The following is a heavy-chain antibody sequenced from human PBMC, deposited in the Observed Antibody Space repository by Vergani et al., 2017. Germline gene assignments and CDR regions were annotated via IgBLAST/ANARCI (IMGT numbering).Heavy chain of an antibody. CDR1: GYTFTSYG. CDR2: ISAYNGNT. D-gene: IGHD3-10*01. V-gene: IGHV1-18*01. Sequence: QVQLVQSGAEVKKPGASVKVSCKASGYTFTSYGISWVRQAPGQGLEWMGWISAYNGNTNYAQKLQGRVTMTTDTSKSTAYMEQRSLRSDDTAVYYCARDSDYGSESFYYYYYGMDVWGQGTTVTVSS. J-gene: IGHJ6*02. CDR3: ARDSDYGSESFYYYYYGMDV.